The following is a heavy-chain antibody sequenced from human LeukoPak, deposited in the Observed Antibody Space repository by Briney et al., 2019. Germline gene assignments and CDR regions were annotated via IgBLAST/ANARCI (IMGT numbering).Heavy chain of an antibody. V-gene: IGHV7-4-1*02. CDR2: INTNTGNP. D-gene: IGHD6-13*01. CDR3: AKDPPYTSTWPDALDT. Sequence: GASVEVSCKASGYTFTSYTMNWVRQAPGQGLEWMGWINTNTGNPTYAQGFTGRFVFSLDTSVSTAYLEISSLKVEDTAVYFCAKDPPYTSTWPDALDTWGQGTMVTVSS. J-gene: IGHJ3*02. CDR1: GYTFTSYT.